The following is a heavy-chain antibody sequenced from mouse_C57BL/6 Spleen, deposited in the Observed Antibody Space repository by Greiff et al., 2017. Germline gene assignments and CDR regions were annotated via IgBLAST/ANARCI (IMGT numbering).Heavy chain of an antibody. J-gene: IGHJ1*03. CDR3: ARHKGAYYSNRYFDV. CDR1: GYTFTEYT. CDR2: FYPGSGSK. D-gene: IGHD2-5*01. Sequence: QVQLQQSGAELVKPGASVKLSCKASGYTFTEYTIHWVKQRSGQGLEWIGWFYPGSGSKKYNEKLKDKATLTADKSSSTVYMELSRLTSEDCAVYCCARHKGAYYSNRYFDVWGTGPTVTVSS. V-gene: IGHV1-62-2*01.